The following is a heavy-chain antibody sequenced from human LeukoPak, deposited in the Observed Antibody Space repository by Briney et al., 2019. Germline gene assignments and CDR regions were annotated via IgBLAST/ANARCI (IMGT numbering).Heavy chain of an antibody. V-gene: IGHV3-48*01. Sequence: GGSLRLSCAASGFRFSDYSMNWVRQAPGKGLEWISYISSSGSPIYYADSVKGRFTIARDNAKNSLFLQMNSLRAEDTAVYHCARGGGGYVGFDYWGQGTLVTVSS. CDR2: ISSSGSPI. CDR3: ARGGGGYVGFDY. J-gene: IGHJ4*02. D-gene: IGHD5-12*01. CDR1: GFRFSDYS.